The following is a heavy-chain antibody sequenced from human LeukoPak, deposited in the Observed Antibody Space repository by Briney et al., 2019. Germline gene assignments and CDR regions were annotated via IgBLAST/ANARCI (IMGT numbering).Heavy chain of an antibody. CDR1: GFTFSSYA. V-gene: IGHV3-23*01. Sequence: GGSLRLSCAASGFTFSSYAMSWVRQSPGKGLEWVSAISGSGGSTYYADSVKGRFTISRDNSKNTLYLQMNSLRAEDTAVYYCARARYSYGYYFDYWGQGTLVTVSS. D-gene: IGHD5-18*01. CDR3: ARARYSYGYYFDY. CDR2: ISGSGGST. J-gene: IGHJ4*02.